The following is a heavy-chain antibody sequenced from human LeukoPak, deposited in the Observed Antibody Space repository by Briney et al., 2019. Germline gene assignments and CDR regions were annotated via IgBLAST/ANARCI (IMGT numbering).Heavy chain of an antibody. Sequence: ASVKVSCKASGYTFTGYYMHWVRQAPGQGLEWMGWINPNSGGTNYAQKFQGWVTMTRDTSISTAYMELSRLRSDDTAVYYCARDSERYYDSSGWPPPFYYYGMDVWGQGTTVTVSS. CDR3: ARDSERYYDSSGWPPPFYYYGMDV. CDR1: GYTFTGYY. J-gene: IGHJ6*02. D-gene: IGHD3-22*01. V-gene: IGHV1-2*04. CDR2: INPNSGGT.